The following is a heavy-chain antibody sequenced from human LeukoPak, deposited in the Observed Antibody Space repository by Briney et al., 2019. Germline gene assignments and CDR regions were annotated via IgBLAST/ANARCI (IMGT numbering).Heavy chain of an antibody. CDR2: IYHSGST. D-gene: IGHD3-16*01. CDR3: ARGETMGNDY. Sequence: PSETLSLTCTVSGYSISSGYYWGWIRQPPGKGLEWIGSIYHSGSTYYNPSLKSRVTISVDTSKNQFSLKLSSVTAADTAVYYCARGETMGNDYWGQGTLVTVSS. CDR1: GYSISSGYY. J-gene: IGHJ4*02. V-gene: IGHV4-38-2*02.